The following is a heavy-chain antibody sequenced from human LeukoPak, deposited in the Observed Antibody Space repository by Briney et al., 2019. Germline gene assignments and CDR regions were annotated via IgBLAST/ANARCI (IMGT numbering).Heavy chain of an antibody. V-gene: IGHV3-7*05. CDR3: SRGPYSNSGPYYFDY. Sequence: PGGSLRLSCAASGFTFSTYWMSWVRQAPGKGLEWVAHIRLDGSGEYYVGSVKGRCTISRDNAKNSLYLQMNSLRPEDTAVYYCSRGPYSNSGPYYFDYWGQGTLVTVSS. CDR2: IRLDGSGE. J-gene: IGHJ4*02. D-gene: IGHD4-11*01. CDR1: GFTFSTYW.